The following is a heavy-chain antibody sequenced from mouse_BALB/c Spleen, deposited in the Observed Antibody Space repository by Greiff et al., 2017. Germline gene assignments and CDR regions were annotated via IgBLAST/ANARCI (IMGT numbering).Heavy chain of an antibody. Sequence: EVMLVESGGGLVQPGGSLKLSCAASGLTFSSYTMSWVRQTPEKRLEWVAYISNGGGSTYYPDTVKGRFTISRDNAKNTLYLQMSSLKSEDTAMYYCARHYGSSYVDAMDYWGQGTSVTVSS. CDR1: GLTFSSYT. V-gene: IGHV5-12-2*01. D-gene: IGHD1-1*01. CDR2: ISNGGGST. CDR3: ARHYGSSYVDAMDY. J-gene: IGHJ4*01.